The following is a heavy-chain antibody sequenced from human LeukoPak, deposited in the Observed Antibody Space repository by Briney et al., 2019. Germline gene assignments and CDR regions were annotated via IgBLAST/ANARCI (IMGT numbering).Heavy chain of an antibody. CDR1: GFTFSSYG. D-gene: IGHD3-10*01. CDR3: AKDGLLWFGELPYYFDY. Sequence: GSLRLSCAASGFTFSSYGMGWVRQAPGKGLEWVSAISGSGGSTYYADSVKGRFTISRDNSKNTLYLQMNSLRAEDTAVYYCAKDGLLWFGELPYYFDYWGQGTLVTVSS. V-gene: IGHV3-23*01. CDR2: ISGSGGST. J-gene: IGHJ4*02.